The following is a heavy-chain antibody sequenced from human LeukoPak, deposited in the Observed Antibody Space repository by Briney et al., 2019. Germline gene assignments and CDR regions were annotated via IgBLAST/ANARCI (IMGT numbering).Heavy chain of an antibody. Sequence: SETLTLTCAVYGGSFSGYYWSWIRQPPGKGLEWIGEINHSGSTNYNPSLKSRVTISVDTSKNQFSLKLSSVTVADTAVYYCARARTGEFDYWGQGTLVTVSS. J-gene: IGHJ4*02. CDR3: ARARTGEFDY. CDR1: GGSFSGYY. D-gene: IGHD7-27*01. V-gene: IGHV4-34*01. CDR2: INHSGST.